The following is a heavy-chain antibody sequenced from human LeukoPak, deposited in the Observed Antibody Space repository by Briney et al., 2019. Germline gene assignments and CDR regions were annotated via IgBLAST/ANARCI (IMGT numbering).Heavy chain of an antibody. CDR1: GGTFSSYA. CDR2: IIPIFGTA. CDR3: AGTYYYDSSGYYYDYYYGMDV. J-gene: IGHJ6*02. Sequence: ASVKVSCKASGGTFSSYAISWVRQAPGQGLEWMGAIIPIFGTANYAQKFQGRVTITADESKSTAYMELSSLRSEDTAVYYCAGTYYYDSSGYYYDYYYGMDVWGQGTTVIVFS. D-gene: IGHD3-22*01. V-gene: IGHV1-69*13.